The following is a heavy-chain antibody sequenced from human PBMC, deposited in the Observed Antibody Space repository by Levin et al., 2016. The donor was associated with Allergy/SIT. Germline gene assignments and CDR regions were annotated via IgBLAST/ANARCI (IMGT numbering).Heavy chain of an antibody. CDR3: ARGERGSDYSLPLDY. Sequence: GESLKISCAASGFTFSGYWMHWVRQAPGKGLVWVSRINSDGSSTNYADSVKGRFTISRGNAKNTLYLQMNSLRAEDTAVYYCARGERGSDYSLPLDYWGQGTLVTVSS. CDR1: GFTFSGYW. D-gene: IGHD3-22*01. J-gene: IGHJ4*02. CDR2: INSDGSST. V-gene: IGHV3-74*01.